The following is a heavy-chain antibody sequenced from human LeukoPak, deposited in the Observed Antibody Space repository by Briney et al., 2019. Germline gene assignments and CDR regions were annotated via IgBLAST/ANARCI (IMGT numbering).Heavy chain of an antibody. J-gene: IGHJ1*01. D-gene: IGHD6-13*01. Sequence: ASVKVSCKASGYTFSNYGITWVRQAPGQGLEWMGWISDYNGNTNYAQKLQGRVTMTTDTSTSTAYMELRSLRSDDTAVYYCARDSSSWSHAEYFQHWGQGTLVTVSS. CDR1: GYTFSNYG. CDR3: ARDSSSWSHAEYFQH. CDR2: ISDYNGNT. V-gene: IGHV1-18*01.